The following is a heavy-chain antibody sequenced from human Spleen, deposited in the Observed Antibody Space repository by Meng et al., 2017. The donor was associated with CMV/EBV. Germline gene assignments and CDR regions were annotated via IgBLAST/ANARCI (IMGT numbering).Heavy chain of an antibody. CDR3: ARDRSDYYDSSAHY. Sequence: QVRLGQSVAEVNKPGASVKVSCKSSGYTFTSYGISWVRQAPGQGLEWMGWISAYNGNTNYAQKLQGRVTMTTDTSTSTAYMELRSLRSDDTAVYYCARDRSDYYDSSAHYWGQGTLVTVSS. CDR2: ISAYNGNT. D-gene: IGHD3-22*01. CDR1: GYTFTSYG. V-gene: IGHV1-18*01. J-gene: IGHJ4*02.